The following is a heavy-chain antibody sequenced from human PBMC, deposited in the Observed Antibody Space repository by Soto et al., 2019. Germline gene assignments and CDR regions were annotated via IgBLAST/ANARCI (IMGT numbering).Heavy chain of an antibody. D-gene: IGHD1-1*01. V-gene: IGHV3-23*01. CDR2: ISGSGGST. CDR1: GVGFRNYT. CDR3: ARQLPPLMDA. Sequence: PGGSQIFPSSCSGVGFRNYTVISVRQAQGKGLEWVSAISGSGGSTYYADSVKGRFTIFRDNSKNTLYLQMNSLRAEDTAVYYCARQLPPLMDAWVPGTTVTGSS. J-gene: IGHJ6*02.